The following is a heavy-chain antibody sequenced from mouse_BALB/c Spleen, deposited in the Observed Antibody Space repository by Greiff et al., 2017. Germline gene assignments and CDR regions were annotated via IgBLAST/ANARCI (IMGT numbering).Heavy chain of an antibody. CDR1: GFTFSSYG. D-gene: IGHD2-14*01. Sequence: EVHLVESGGDLVKPGGSLKLSCAASGFTFSSYGMSWVRQTPDKRLEWVATISSGGSYTYYPDSVKGRFTISRDNAKNTLYLQMSSLRSEDTAMYYCARAYRYDWYFDVWGAGTTVTVSS. V-gene: IGHV5-6*01. CDR3: ARAYRYDWYFDV. J-gene: IGHJ1*01. CDR2: ISSGGSYT.